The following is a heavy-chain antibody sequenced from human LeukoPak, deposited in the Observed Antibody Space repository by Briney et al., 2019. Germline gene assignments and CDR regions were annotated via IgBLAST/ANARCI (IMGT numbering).Heavy chain of an antibody. D-gene: IGHD3-16*01. CDR1: GFTFSSYS. J-gene: IGHJ4*02. CDR3: ARDLGAGEKYYFDY. Sequence: PGGSLRLSCAASGFTFSSYSMNWVRQAPGEGLEWVSSISSSSSYIYYADSVKGRFTISRDNAKNSLYLQMNSLRAEDTAVYYCARDLGAGEKYYFDYWGQGTLVTVSS. CDR2: ISSSSSYI. V-gene: IGHV3-21*01.